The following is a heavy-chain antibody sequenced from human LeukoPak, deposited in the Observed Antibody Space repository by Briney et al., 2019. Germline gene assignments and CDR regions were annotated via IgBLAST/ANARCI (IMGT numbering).Heavy chain of an antibody. CDR2: IREDGGDK. V-gene: IGHV3-7*01. D-gene: IGHD3-10*01. CDR1: GFTFRTYW. CDR3: VREGTIYYGSARQGWFDP. Sequence: GGSLRLSCVGSGFTFRTYWMAWVRQAPGKGLEWVANIREDGGDKYYADSVKGRFAISRDNAKKSLDLQMNSLRVEDTAVYYCVREGTIYYGSARQGWFDPWGQGTLVTVSS. J-gene: IGHJ5*02.